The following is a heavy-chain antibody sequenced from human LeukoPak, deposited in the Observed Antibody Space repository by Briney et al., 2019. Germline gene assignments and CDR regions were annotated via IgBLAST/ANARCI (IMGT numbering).Heavy chain of an antibody. CDR1: GYTFTGYY. Sequence: ASVKVSCKASGYTFTGYYMHWVRQAPGQGLEWMGWINTNTGNPTYAQGFTGRFVFSLDTSVSTAYLQISSLKAEDTAVYYCARSIYCSGGSCYIAFDIWGQGTMVTVSS. V-gene: IGHV7-4-1*02. D-gene: IGHD2-15*01. J-gene: IGHJ3*02. CDR2: INTNTGNP. CDR3: ARSIYCSGGSCYIAFDI.